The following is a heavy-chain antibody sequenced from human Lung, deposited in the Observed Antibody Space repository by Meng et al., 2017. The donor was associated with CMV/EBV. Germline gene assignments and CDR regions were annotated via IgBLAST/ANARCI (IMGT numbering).Heavy chain of an antibody. CDR1: GGSISSSSYY. CDR3: AGLCIVVVPAAICPMDV. CDR2: IYYSGST. D-gene: IGHD2-2*01. V-gene: IGHV4-39*01. Sequence: SETLSLXCTVSGGSISSSSYYWGWIRQPPGKGLEWIGSIYYSGSTYYNPSLKSRVTISVDTSKNQFSLKLSSVTAADTAVYYCAGLCIVVVPAAICPMDVWGQGTXVTVYS. J-gene: IGHJ6*02.